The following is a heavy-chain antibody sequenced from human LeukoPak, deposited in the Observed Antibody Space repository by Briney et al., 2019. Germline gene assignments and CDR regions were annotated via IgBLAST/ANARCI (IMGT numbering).Heavy chain of an antibody. CDR3: ARVGRLRTYYYDSSDAFDI. CDR1: GGSFSGYY. V-gene: IGHV4-34*01. D-gene: IGHD3-22*01. Sequence: SETLSLTCAVYGGSFSGYYWSWIRQPPGKGLEWIGEINHSGSTNYNPSLKSRVTISVDTSKNQFSLKLSSVTAADTAAYYCARVGRLRTYYYDSSDAFDIWGQGTMVTVSS. J-gene: IGHJ3*02. CDR2: INHSGST.